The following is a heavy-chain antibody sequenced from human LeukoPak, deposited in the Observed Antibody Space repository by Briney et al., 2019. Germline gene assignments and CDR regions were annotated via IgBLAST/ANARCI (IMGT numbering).Heavy chain of an antibody. Sequence: SETLSLTCTVSGGSTTSSSYHWVWLRQPPGEGLEWIGSMFHGGSTYDNPSLKSRVTISGDASKNQFSLKLTSVIATDTAVYYCARVLSSGYWVDPWGQGTLVTVSS. CDR3: ARVLSSGYWVDP. D-gene: IGHD3-22*01. CDR2: MFHGGST. V-gene: IGHV4-39*01. J-gene: IGHJ5*02. CDR1: GGSTTSSSYH.